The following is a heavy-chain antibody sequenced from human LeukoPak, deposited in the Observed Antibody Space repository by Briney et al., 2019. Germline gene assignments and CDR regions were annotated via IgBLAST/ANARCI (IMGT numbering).Heavy chain of an antibody. Sequence: SETLSLTCTVSGGSISSYYWSWIRQPPGKGLEWIGYIFFSGSTNYSPSLKSRVTISIDTSKNQFSLKLSSVTAADTAIYYCAGASSWYAFDSWGQGTLVTVSS. CDR1: GGSISSYY. J-gene: IGHJ4*02. CDR3: AGASSWYAFDS. CDR2: IFFSGST. D-gene: IGHD6-13*01. V-gene: IGHV4-59*01.